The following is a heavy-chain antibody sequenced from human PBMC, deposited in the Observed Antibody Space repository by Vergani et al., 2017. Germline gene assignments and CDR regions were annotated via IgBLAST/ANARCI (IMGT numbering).Heavy chain of an antibody. V-gene: IGHV3-7*03. CDR1: GFTFSSYW. CDR2: IKQDGSEK. CDR3: ARVNKWLEDAFDI. Sequence: EVQLVESGGGLVQPGGSLRLSCAASGFTFSSYWMSWVRQAPGKGLEWVANIKQDGSEKYYVDSVKGRFTISRDNAKNSLYLQMNSLRAEDTAVYYCARVNKWLEDAFDIWGQGTTVTVSS. J-gene: IGHJ3*02. D-gene: IGHD6-19*01.